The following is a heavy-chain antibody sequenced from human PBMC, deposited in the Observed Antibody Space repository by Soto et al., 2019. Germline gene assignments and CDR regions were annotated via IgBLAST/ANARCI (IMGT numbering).Heavy chain of an antibody. CDR3: ARDAWTIAVAAPFDY. Sequence: QVQLVESGGGVVQPGRSLRLSCAASGFTFSTYGMHWVRQAPGKGLEWVAVISYDGRNKYYADSVKGRFTISRDNSKNTLYLQMNSLRAEDTAVYTCARDAWTIAVAAPFDYWGQGTLVTVSA. CDR1: GFTFSTYG. D-gene: IGHD6-19*01. V-gene: IGHV3-30*03. J-gene: IGHJ4*02. CDR2: ISYDGRNK.